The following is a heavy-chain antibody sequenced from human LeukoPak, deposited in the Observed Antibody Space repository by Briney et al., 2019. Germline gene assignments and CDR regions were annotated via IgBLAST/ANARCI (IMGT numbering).Heavy chain of an antibody. CDR1: GLTLSSYA. CDR2: ISGSGVST. V-gene: IGHV3-23*01. Sequence: GGTLRLSCVVSGLTLSSYAMSWVRQAPGNGLQWVSSISGSGVSTFYADSVKGRLIISRDNSKNTLYLQMNSLRAEDTAIYYCAKVRQWPYWYFDLWGRGTLVTVSS. J-gene: IGHJ2*01. CDR3: AKVRQWPYWYFDL. D-gene: IGHD6-19*01.